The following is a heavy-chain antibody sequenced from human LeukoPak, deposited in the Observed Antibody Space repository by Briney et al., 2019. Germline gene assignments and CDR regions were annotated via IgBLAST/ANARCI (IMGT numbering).Heavy chain of an antibody. D-gene: IGHD1-26*01. CDR3: AKEYSRLVDY. V-gene: IGHV3-30*18. CDR2: ISYDGSNK. Sequence: GGSLRPSCAASGFTCRSYGMHGVRQAPGKGLEWVAVISYDGSNKYYADSVKGRFTISRDNSKNTLYLQMNSLRAEDTAVYYCAKEYSRLVDYWGQGTLVTVSS. J-gene: IGHJ4*02. CDR1: GFTCRSYG.